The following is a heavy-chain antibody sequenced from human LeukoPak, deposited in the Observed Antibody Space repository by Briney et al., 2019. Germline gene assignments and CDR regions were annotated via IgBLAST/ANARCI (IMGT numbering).Heavy chain of an antibody. D-gene: IGHD3-9*01. Sequence: GGSLRLSCAASGFTFSSYGMHWVRQAPGKGLEWVAVISYDGSNKYYADSVKGRFTISRDDSKNTLYLQMNSLRAEDTAAYYCAKGYYFDILSGYSSLDSWGQGTLVTVSS. V-gene: IGHV3-30*18. J-gene: IGHJ4*02. CDR3: AKGYYFDILSGYSSLDS. CDR1: GFTFSSYG. CDR2: ISYDGSNK.